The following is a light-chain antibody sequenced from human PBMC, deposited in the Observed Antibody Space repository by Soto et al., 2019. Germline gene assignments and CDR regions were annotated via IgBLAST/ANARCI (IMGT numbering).Light chain of an antibody. V-gene: IGLV2-14*03. CDR1: RSDVGGYNH. CDR3: NSYTSSSTVV. CDR2: DVS. Sequence: QSALTQPASVSGSPGQSITISCTGTRSDVGGYNHVSWYQQHPGKAPKLLIYDVSNRPSGVSTWCSGSKSGNTAALTISGRQAEDEAHYYCNSYTSSSTVVFGGGTKLTVL. J-gene: IGLJ2*01.